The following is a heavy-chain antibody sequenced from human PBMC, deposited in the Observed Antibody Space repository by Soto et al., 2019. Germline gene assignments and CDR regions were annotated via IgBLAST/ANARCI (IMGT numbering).Heavy chain of an antibody. CDR2: IYYTGST. CDR3: ARYPRLDR. CDR1: GGSISGYY. V-gene: IGHV4-59*08. D-gene: IGHD6-25*01. Sequence: PSETLSLTCTGSGGSISGYYWNWIRQPPGKRLEWIGYIYYTGSTNYNPSLRSRVTISIDTSKHQSPLQLSSVTAADTAVYFCARYPRLDRWWQGTLVNASS. J-gene: IGHJ5*02.